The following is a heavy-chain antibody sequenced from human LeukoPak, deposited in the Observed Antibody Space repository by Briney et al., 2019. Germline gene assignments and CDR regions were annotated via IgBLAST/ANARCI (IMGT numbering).Heavy chain of an antibody. CDR2: INPNSGGT. Sequence: ASVKVSCKASGYTFTDYYMHWVRQAPGQGLEWMGRINPNSGGTNYAKKFQRRVTMTRDTSISTAYMELSRLRSDDTAVYYCARDAHIAVAVNDAFDIWGQGTMVTVSS. CDR1: GYTFTDYY. D-gene: IGHD6-19*01. CDR3: ARDAHIAVAVNDAFDI. J-gene: IGHJ3*02. V-gene: IGHV1-2*06.